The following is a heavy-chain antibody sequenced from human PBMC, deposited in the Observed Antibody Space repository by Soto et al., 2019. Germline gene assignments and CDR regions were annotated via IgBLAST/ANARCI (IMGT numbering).Heavy chain of an antibody. V-gene: IGHV3-66*01. Sequence: EVQLVESGGGLVQPVGSLRVSCAASGFTVSSNHMSWVRQAPGKGLEWVSVIYSGGSTYYADSVKGRFTISRDNSKNTLYLQMNSLRAEDTAVYYCARDPQTPGNGQDYWGQGTLVTVFS. CDR3: ARDPQTPGNGQDY. J-gene: IGHJ4*02. CDR2: IYSGGST. CDR1: GFTVSSNH. D-gene: IGHD2-8*01.